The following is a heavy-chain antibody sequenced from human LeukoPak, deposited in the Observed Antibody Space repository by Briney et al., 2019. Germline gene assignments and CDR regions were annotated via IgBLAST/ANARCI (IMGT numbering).Heavy chain of an antibody. CDR3: ARDVTYYDFWSGYYQIDY. Sequence: GGSLRLSCAASGFTFSSYSMNWVRQAPGEGLEWASSISSSSSYIYYADSVKGRFTISRDNAKNSLYLQMNSLRAEDTAVYYCARDVTYYDFWSGYYQIDYWGQGTLVIVSS. CDR2: ISSSSSYI. J-gene: IGHJ4*02. V-gene: IGHV3-21*01. D-gene: IGHD3-3*01. CDR1: GFTFSSYS.